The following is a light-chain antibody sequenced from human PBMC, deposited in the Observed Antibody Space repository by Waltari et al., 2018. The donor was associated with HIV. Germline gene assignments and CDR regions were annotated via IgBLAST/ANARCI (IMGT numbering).Light chain of an antibody. J-gene: IGKJ1*01. Sequence: RVTITCRASQSISSYLNWYQQKPGKAPKLLIYAASSLQSGVPSRFSGSGSGTDFTLTISSLQPEDFATYYCQQSYSTPRTFGQGTKVEIK. CDR3: QQSYSTPRT. CDR1: QSISSY. V-gene: IGKV1-39*01. CDR2: AAS.